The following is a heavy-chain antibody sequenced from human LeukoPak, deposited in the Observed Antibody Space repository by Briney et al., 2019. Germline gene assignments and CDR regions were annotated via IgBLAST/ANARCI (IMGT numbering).Heavy chain of an antibody. CDR3: ARVDAFDL. V-gene: IGHV3-21*01. J-gene: IGHJ3*01. CDR2: ISSSSSYI. Sequence: SGGSLRLSCAASGFTFSSYDMNWVRQAPGKGLEWVSYISSSSSYIYYADSVKGRFTISRDDAKNSLYLQMNSLRAEDTAVYYCARVDAFDLWGQGTMVTVSS. CDR1: GFTFSSYD.